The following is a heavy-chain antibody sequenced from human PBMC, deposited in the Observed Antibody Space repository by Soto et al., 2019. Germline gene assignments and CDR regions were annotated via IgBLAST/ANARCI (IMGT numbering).Heavy chain of an antibody. CDR3: AKGKGLRDY. V-gene: IGHV3-30*18. D-gene: IGHD5-12*01. CDR2: ISYDGSNK. J-gene: IGHJ4*02. CDR1: GFTFSSYG. Sequence: GGSLRLSCAASGFTFSSYGMHWVRQAPGKGLEWVAVISYDGSNKYYADSVKGRFTISRDNSKNTLYLQMNSLRAEDTAVYYCAKGKGLRDYWGQGTLVTVSS.